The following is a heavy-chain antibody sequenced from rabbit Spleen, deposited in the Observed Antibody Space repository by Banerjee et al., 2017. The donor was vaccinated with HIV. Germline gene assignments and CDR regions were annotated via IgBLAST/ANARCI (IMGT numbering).Heavy chain of an antibody. J-gene: IGHJ4*01. CDR1: GFPFSEKAV. Sequence: QEQLVESGGGLVKPGASLTLTCKASGFPFSEKAVMCWVRQVPGKGLTWIACINVITGRAVYASWAKGRFTFSRTSSTTVTLQMASLTAADTAAYFCARGYYGGYVGAGYAFSLWGPGTLVTVS. D-gene: IGHD6-1*01. V-gene: IGHV1S45*01. CDR3: ARGYYGGYVGAGYAFSL. CDR2: INVITGRA.